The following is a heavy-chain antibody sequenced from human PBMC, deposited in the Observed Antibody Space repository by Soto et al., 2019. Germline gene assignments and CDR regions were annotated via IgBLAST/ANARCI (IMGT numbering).Heavy chain of an antibody. J-gene: IGHJ4*02. V-gene: IGHV4-39*01. CDR3: ARRGSASYWIDY. CDR2: IHYSGTT. D-gene: IGHD3-10*01. CDR1: GCSISSSDYY. Sequence: XETLSLTCTVAGCSISSSDYYWGRIRQPPGKGLEWIGSIHYSGTTYYNPSLKSRVTVSVDTFNNQFSLKLTSVTATDTAVYYCARRGSASYWIDYWGQGDLVTVSS.